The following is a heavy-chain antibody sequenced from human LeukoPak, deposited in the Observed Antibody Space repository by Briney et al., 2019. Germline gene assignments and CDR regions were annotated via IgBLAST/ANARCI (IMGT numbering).Heavy chain of an antibody. D-gene: IGHD3-16*02. CDR2: IRSKANSYAT. J-gene: IGHJ4*02. Sequence: GGSLRLSCAASGFTFSGSAMHWVRQASGKGLEWVGRIRSKANSYATAYAASVKGRFTISRDDSKNTAYLQMNSLKTEDTAVYYCTSFDWDYVWGSYRPLWGQGTLATVSS. CDR1: GFTFSGSA. CDR3: TSFDWDYVWGSYRPL. V-gene: IGHV3-73*01.